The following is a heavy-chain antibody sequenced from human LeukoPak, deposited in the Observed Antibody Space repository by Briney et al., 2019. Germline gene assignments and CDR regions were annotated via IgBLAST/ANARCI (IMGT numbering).Heavy chain of an antibody. Sequence: PSETLSLTCAIYGGSFSGYYWSWIRQPPGKGLEWIGEINHGGGPNYNPSLKSRVTISVDTSKNQFSLKLSSVTAADTAVYYCARALPYYDFWSGYSPDAYYGMDVWGQGTTVTVSS. D-gene: IGHD3-3*01. CDR3: ARALPYYDFWSGYSPDAYYGMDV. CDR1: GGSFSGYY. V-gene: IGHV4-34*01. CDR2: INHGGGP. J-gene: IGHJ6*02.